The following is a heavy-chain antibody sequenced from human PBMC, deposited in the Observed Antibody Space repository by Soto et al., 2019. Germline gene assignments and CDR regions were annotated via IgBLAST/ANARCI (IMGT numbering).Heavy chain of an antibody. V-gene: IGHV3-23*01. CDR2: ISGSGGGT. CDR1: GFTFSSYA. CDR3: AKFGMATTKRSPPFYIDY. Sequence: GGSLRLSCAASGFTFSSYAMSWVRQAPGKGLEWVSSISGSGGGTYYADSVKGRFTFSRDNSKNTLYLQMNSLRAEDTAVYYCAKFGMATTKRSPPFYIDYWGQGALVTVSS. J-gene: IGHJ4*02. D-gene: IGHD1-1*01.